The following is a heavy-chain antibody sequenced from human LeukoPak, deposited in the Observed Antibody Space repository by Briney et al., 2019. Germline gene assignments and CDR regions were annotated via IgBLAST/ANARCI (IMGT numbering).Heavy chain of an antibody. CDR1: GFTFSSYE. D-gene: IGHD3-10*01. Sequence: PGGSLRLSCAASGFTFSSYEMNWVRQAPGKGLEWVSYSSSSGSNIYYADSVKGRFTISRDNAKNSLHLQMGSLRAEDTAVYYCARAGNHYGSGSYRPSFDYWGQGTLVTVSS. CDR3: ARAGNHYGSGSYRPSFDY. J-gene: IGHJ4*02. V-gene: IGHV3-48*03. CDR2: SSSSGSNI.